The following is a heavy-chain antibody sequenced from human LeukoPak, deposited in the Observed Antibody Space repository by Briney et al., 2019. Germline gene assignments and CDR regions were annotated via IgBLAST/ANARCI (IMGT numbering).Heavy chain of an antibody. Sequence: SETLSLTCTVSGGSISNYYWTWIRQPPGKGLEWIGFISYSGTTNYNPSLKSRVTMSVDTSNNQFSLKLSSVTAADTAVYYCARNFITTNWYFLTGAFGLWGQGTMVTVSS. V-gene: IGHV4-59*01. CDR2: ISYSGTT. D-gene: IGHD1-7*01. J-gene: IGHJ3*01. CDR3: ARNFITTNWYFLTGAFGL. CDR1: GGSISNYY.